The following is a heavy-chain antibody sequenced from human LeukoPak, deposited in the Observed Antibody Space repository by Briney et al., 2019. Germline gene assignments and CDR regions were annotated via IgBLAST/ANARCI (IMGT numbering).Heavy chain of an antibody. CDR3: ARGMPSIAAPYYYYYMDV. CDR2: VNHSGST. V-gene: IGHV4-34*01. CDR1: GGSFSGYY. Sequence: SETLSLTCAVYGGSFSGYYWSWIRQPPGKGLEWIGEVNHSGSTNYNPSLKSRVTISVDTSKNQFSLKLSSVTAADTAVYYCARGMPSIAAPYYYYYMDVWGKGTTVAVSS. D-gene: IGHD6-6*01. J-gene: IGHJ6*03.